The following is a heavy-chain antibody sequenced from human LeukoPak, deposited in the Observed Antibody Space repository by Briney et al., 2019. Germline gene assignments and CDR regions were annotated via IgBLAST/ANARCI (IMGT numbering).Heavy chain of an antibody. CDR2: IRYDGSNK. J-gene: IGHJ4*02. CDR3: AKVVTGYCSTTSCPFDS. CDR1: GFTFSTYG. Sequence: PGGSLRLSCAASGFTFSTYGMVWVRQAPGKGLEGVAYIRYDGSNKNYADSVKGRFTISRDNSKNTLYLQMSSLRAEDTAVYYCAKVVTGYCSTTSCPFDSWGQGTLVTVSS. D-gene: IGHD2-2*01. V-gene: IGHV3-30*02.